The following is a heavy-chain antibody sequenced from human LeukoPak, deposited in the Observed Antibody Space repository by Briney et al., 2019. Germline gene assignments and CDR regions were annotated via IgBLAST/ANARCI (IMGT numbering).Heavy chain of an antibody. V-gene: IGHV1-69*06. D-gene: IGHD4-17*01. CDR1: GGTFSSYA. CDR2: IIPIFGTA. CDR3: ARADTLRSFDY. Sequence: GASVKVSCKASGGTFSSYAIIWVRQAPGQGLEWMGRIIPIFGTANYAQKFQGRVTITADKSTSTAYMELSSLRSEDTAVYYCARADTLRSFDYWGQGTLVTVSS. J-gene: IGHJ4*02.